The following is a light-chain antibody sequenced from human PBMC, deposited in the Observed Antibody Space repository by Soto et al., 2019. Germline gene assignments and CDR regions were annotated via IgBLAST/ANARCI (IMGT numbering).Light chain of an antibody. V-gene: IGLV1-44*01. Sequence: QPVLTQPPSASGTPGQRVTISCSGSSSNIGSNAVNWYHQLPGTAPKLLFYSRNQRPSGVPDRFSGSRSGTSASLAISGLQSEDEGTYYCAAWDDSLNGVVFGGGTKVTVL. CDR3: AAWDDSLNGVV. CDR1: SSNIGSNA. CDR2: SRN. J-gene: IGLJ2*01.